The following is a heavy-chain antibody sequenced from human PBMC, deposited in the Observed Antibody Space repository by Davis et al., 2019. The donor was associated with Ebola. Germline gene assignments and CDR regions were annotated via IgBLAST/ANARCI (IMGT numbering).Heavy chain of an antibody. CDR3: ARDHTAMVFNWFDP. V-gene: IGHV3-48*01. J-gene: IGHJ5*02. D-gene: IGHD5-18*01. Sequence: GESLKISCAASGFSFSGYNMNWFRQAPGKGLEWVSHISSSGSTIYYADSVRGRFTISRDNAKNSLYLQMNSLRAEDTAVYYCARDHTAMVFNWFDPWGQGTLVTVSS. CDR2: ISSSGSTI. CDR1: GFSFSGYN.